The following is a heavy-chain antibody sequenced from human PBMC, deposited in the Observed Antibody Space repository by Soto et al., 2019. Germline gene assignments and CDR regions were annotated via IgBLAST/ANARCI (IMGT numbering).Heavy chain of an antibody. V-gene: IGHV1-69*01. CDR3: AKGSYYYASSGYVTPGVNYYYVGLDV. Sequence: QVQLVQAGAEVKKPGSSVKVSCQASGDTFPNSAISRVRQAHGQVLEWVRGIIPSVDATNYEQKYQGRVTIAADDSTGTAYMELPRLRSEDKVVYYFAKGSYYYASSGYVTPGVNYYYVGLDVGGQGTTVTVSS. J-gene: IGHJ6*02. CDR2: IIPSVDAT. CDR1: GDTFPNSA. D-gene: IGHD3-22*01.